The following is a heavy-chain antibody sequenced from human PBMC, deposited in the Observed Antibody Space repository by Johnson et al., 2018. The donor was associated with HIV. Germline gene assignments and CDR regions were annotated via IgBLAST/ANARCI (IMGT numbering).Heavy chain of an antibody. D-gene: IGHD6-6*01. CDR3: ARAWYSSSAFDI. CDR1: RLTLSDSY. Sequence: QVQLVESGGGVVQPGRSLRLSCAASRLTLSDSYMSWIRQAPGKGLEWVSYISGSGNAIYYADSVKGRFTISRDNAKNSLYLQMNSLRAEDTAVYYCARAWYSSSAFDIWGQGTMVTVSS. CDR2: ISGSGNAI. J-gene: IGHJ3*02. V-gene: IGHV3-11*04.